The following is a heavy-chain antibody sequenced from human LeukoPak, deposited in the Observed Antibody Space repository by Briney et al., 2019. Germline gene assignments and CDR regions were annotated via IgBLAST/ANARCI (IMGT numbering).Heavy chain of an antibody. CDR2: MSPNSGNT. J-gene: IGHJ4*02. Sequence: PGASVKVSCKASGYTFTSYDINWVRQATGQGLEWMGWMSPNSGNTGYAQKFQGRVTMTRNTSISTAYMELSSLRSEDTAVYYCARVSSGWYREGIDYWGQGTLVTVSS. D-gene: IGHD6-19*01. CDR1: GYTFTSYD. CDR3: ARVSSGWYREGIDY. V-gene: IGHV1-8*01.